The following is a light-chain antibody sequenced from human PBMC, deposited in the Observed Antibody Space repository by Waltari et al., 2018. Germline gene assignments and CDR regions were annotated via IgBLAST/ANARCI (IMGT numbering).Light chain of an antibody. CDR1: SSDVGNYNL. J-gene: IGLJ2*01. Sequence: QSALTQPASVSGSPGQSITISCIGTSSDVGNYNLVSWYQQYPGKAPKLMIYEGSKRPSGVSTRFSGTKAGNPASLTISGLQAEDEADYHCCSYAGSTTLVFGGGTKLPVL. CDR3: CSYAGSTTLV. V-gene: IGLV2-23*01. CDR2: EGS.